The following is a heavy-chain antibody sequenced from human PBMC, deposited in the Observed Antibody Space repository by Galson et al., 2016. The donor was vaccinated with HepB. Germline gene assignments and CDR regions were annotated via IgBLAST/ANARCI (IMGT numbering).Heavy chain of an antibody. V-gene: IGHV3-73*01. D-gene: IGHD2-21*01. CDR2: IRSNASNYAT. J-gene: IGHJ4*02. CDR1: GFTFSGSA. Sequence: SLRLSCAASGFTFSGSAIHWVRQASGKGLEWVGRIRSNASNYATAYAASVKGRFTISRDDYKNTAYLQMNSLKTEDTSVYYCTTSLVYYFDYWGQGTLVTVSS. CDR3: TTSLVYYFDY.